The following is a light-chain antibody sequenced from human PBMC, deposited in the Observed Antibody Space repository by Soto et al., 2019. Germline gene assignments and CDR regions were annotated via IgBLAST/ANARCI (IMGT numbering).Light chain of an antibody. Sequence: QSVLPQPASVSESPGQSISISCAGGRNDIGTYNLVSWYQQHPGKAPKLIIYEGNKRPSGVSNRFSGSRSGNTASLTISGLQAEDEADYYCCSYTDGSSLLFGGGTKVTVL. V-gene: IGLV2-23*01. J-gene: IGLJ3*02. CDR1: RNDIGTYNL. CDR2: EGN. CDR3: CSYTDGSSLL.